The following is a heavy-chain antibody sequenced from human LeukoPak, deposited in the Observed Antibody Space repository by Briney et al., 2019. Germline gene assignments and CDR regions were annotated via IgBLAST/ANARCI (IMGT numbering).Heavy chain of an antibody. D-gene: IGHD6-6*01. CDR3: ANLEEQLVDWFDP. CDR2: IYSDNT. CDR1: GFTVSSNS. V-gene: IGHV3-53*01. J-gene: IGHJ5*02. Sequence: PGGSLRLSCTVSGFTVSSNSMSWVRQAPGKGLEWVSFIYSDNTHYSDSVKGRFTISRDNSKNTLYLQMNSLRAEDTAVYYCANLEEQLVDWFDPWGQGTLVTVSS.